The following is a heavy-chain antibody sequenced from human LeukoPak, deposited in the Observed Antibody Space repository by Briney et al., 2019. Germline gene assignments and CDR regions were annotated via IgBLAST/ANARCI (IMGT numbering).Heavy chain of an antibody. CDR1: GFTFSSYG. CDR3: AKEAAYYYFDY. V-gene: IGHV3-30*02. D-gene: IGHD2-8*01. CDR2: IRYDASNK. J-gene: IGHJ4*02. Sequence: GGSLRLSCAASGFTFSSYGMHWVRQAPGRGLEWVAFIRYDASNKYYADSVKGRFTISRDNSKNTLYLQMNSLRAEDTAVYYCAKEAAYYYFDYWGQGTLVTVSS.